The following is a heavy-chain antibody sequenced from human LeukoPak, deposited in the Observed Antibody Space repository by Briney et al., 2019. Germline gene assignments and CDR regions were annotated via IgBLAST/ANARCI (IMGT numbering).Heavy chain of an antibody. V-gene: IGHV4-39*01. J-gene: IGHJ4*02. CDR2: IYYSGST. Sequence: PSETLSLTCTVSGGSISSSSYYWGWIRQPPGKGLEWIGSIYYSGSTYYNPSLKSRVTISVDTSKNQFSLKLSSVTAADTAAYYCARRGYGDYFDYWGQGTLVTVSS. CDR3: ARRGYGDYFDY. D-gene: IGHD4-17*01. CDR1: GGSISSSSYY.